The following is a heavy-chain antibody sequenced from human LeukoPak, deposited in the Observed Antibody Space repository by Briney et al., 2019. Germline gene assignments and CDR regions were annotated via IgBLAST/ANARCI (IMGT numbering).Heavy chain of an antibody. D-gene: IGHD6-13*01. CDR1: GGSISSGGYY. CDR3: ARDSWWTAAGYYYYMDV. J-gene: IGHJ6*03. Sequence: SQTLSLTCTVSGGSISSGGYYWSWIRQPDGKGLEWIGRIYTSGSTNYNPSLKSRVTISVDTSKNQFSLKLSSVTAADTAVYYCARDSWWTAAGYYYYMDVWGKGTTVTVSS. V-gene: IGHV4-61*02. CDR2: IYTSGST.